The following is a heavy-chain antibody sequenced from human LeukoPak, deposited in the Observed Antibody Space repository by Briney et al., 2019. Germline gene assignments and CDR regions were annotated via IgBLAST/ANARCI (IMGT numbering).Heavy chain of an antibody. CDR1: GFTFSSYW. V-gene: IGHV3-7*01. J-gene: IGHJ6*02. CDR3: ARRGLLDV. CDR2: IKQEGSEK. D-gene: IGHD3-16*01. Sequence: PGGSRRLSCALSGFTFSSYWISWVRQAPGKGLEWVANIKQEGSEKYYVDSVKGRFTISRDNAKNSLYMQMNSLRAEDTAVYYCARRGLLDVWGQGTTVTVSS.